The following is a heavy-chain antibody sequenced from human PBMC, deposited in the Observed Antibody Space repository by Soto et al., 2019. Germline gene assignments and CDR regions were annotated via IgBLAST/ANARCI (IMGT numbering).Heavy chain of an antibody. V-gene: IGHV4-59*01. CDR3: ELDCGPQNRFAY. CDR2: IYYSGST. CDR1: GGSISSYS. Sequence: ENFPLISTVSGGSISSYSWSCIRQPPGKELEWIGYIYYSGSTNYNPSLKSRVTISVDTSKNHFSLKLSSVTAADTAVYYCELDCGPQNRFAYWGQRSLDLVSA. J-gene: IGHJ4*02.